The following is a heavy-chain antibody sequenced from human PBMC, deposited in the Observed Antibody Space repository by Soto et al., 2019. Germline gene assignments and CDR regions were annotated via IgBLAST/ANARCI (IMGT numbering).Heavy chain of an antibody. CDR1: GGTFSSYT. J-gene: IGHJ4*02. V-gene: IGHV1-69*08. Sequence: QVQLVQSGAEVKKPGSSVKVSCKASGGTFSSYTISWVRQAPGQGLEWMGRLIPILGIANYAQKFQGRVTITADKSTSTAYMELSSLRSEDTAVYYCARDARYYFDYWGQGTLVTVSS. CDR3: ARDARYYFDY. CDR2: LIPILGIA.